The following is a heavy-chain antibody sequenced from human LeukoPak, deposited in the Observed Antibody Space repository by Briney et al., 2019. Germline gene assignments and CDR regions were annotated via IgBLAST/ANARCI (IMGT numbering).Heavy chain of an antibody. J-gene: IGHJ4*02. CDR3: ARVYDYVLGSADSIY. D-gene: IGHD3-16*01. CDR1: GYTFTSYG. CDR2: INPYNGYS. Sequence: ASVKVSCKASGYTFTSYGISWVRQAAGQGLEWMGWINPYNGYSNYAQKLQGGVTMTTDTSRSTAYRELRSLRTVDTAVYYGARVYDYVLGSADSIYWGQGTLVTVSS. V-gene: IGHV1-18*01.